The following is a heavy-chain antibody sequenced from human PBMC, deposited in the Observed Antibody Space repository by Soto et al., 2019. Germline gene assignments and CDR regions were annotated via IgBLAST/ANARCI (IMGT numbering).Heavy chain of an antibody. D-gene: IGHD2-15*01. J-gene: IGHJ4*02. Sequence: QVQLQQWGAGLLKPSETLSLTCAVYGGSFSGYYWSWIRQPPGKGLEWIGEINNSGSTNYNPSLKSRVTISVDTSKNQFSLKLSSVTDADTAVYYCARGGYCSGGSCQIHFDYWGQGTLVTVSS. CDR1: GGSFSGYY. CDR2: INNSGST. CDR3: ARGGYCSGGSCQIHFDY. V-gene: IGHV4-34*01.